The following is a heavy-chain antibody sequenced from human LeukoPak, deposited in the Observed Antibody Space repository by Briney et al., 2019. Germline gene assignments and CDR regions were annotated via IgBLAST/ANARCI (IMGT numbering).Heavy chain of an antibody. CDR2: IIPIFGTT. Sequence: GASVKVSCKASGGTFSSYVISWVRQAPGQGLEWMGGIIPIFGTTNYTQKFQGRVTITTDGSTSTAYMELSSLTSEDTAVYYCARGNVMVTRWFDPWGQGTLVTVSS. D-gene: IGHD2-8*01. CDR1: GGTFSSYV. J-gene: IGHJ5*02. V-gene: IGHV1-69*05. CDR3: ARGNVMVTRWFDP.